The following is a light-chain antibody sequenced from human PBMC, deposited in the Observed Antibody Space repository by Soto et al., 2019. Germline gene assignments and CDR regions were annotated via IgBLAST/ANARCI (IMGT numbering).Light chain of an antibody. CDR1: SSDVGAFNY. V-gene: IGLV2-14*03. CDR3: NSYTSNNTYV. Sequence: QSVLTQPASVSRSPGQAITISCSVTSSDVGAFNYVSWYQQHPGKAPKLMIYDVSNRPSGVSNRFSGSTSGNTASLTISGLRAEDEADYYCNSYTSNNTYVFGTGTKVTVL. J-gene: IGLJ1*01. CDR2: DVS.